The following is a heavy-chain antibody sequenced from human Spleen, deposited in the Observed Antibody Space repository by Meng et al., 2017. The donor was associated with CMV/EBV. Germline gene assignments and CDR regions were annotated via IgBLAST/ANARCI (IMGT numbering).Heavy chain of an antibody. CDR1: FNTCT. D-gene: IGHD2-2*01. Sequence: FNTCTMTWVRQAPGQGLECVSSISATSTSIYYADSVKGRFTISRDNAKNTLSLQMNSLGAENTAMYYCARAAVFEKIVVVPTAIGSWGRGTLVTVSS. CDR2: ISATSTSI. J-gene: IGHJ5*01. CDR3: ARAAVFEKIVVVPTAIGS. V-gene: IGHV3-21*04.